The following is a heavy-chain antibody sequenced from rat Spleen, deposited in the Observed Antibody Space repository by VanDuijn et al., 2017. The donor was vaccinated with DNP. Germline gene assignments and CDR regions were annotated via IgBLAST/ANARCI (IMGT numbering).Heavy chain of an antibody. Sequence: EVQLVESGGGLVQPGRSLKLSCAASRFTFSDYNLAWVRQAPKKGLEWVATISYDGGSTDYGDSVKGRFTISRDNAKSILYLQLDSLRSEDTATYYCARPDYWGQGVMVTVSS. J-gene: IGHJ2*01. CDR1: RFTFSDYN. CDR3: ARPDY. CDR2: ISYDGGST. V-gene: IGHV5-7*01.